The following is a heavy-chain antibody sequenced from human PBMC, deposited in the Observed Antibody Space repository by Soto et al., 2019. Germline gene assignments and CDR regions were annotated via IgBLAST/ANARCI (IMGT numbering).Heavy chain of an antibody. D-gene: IGHD3-3*01. CDR1: GFTFSSYA. V-gene: IGHV3-30-3*01. CDR2: ISYDGSNK. Sequence: PGGSLRLSCAASGFTFSSYAMHWVRQAPGKGLEWVAVISYDGSNKYYADSVKGRFTISRDNSKNTLYLQMNSLRAEDTAVYYCARGHYDFWSGYYTGADFDYWGQGTLVTVSS. J-gene: IGHJ4*02. CDR3: ARGHYDFWSGYYTGADFDY.